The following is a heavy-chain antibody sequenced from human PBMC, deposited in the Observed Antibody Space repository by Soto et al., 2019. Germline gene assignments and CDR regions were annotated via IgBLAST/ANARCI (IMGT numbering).Heavy chain of an antibody. J-gene: IGHJ5*02. Sequence: SETLSLTCTVSGGSISSYYWSWIRQPPGKGLEWIGYIYYSGSTNYNPSLKSRVTISVDTSKNQFSLKLSSVTAADTAVYYCASCSGSYYGWFDPWGQGTLVTVSS. CDR2: IYYSGST. CDR3: ASCSGSYYGWFDP. V-gene: IGHV4-59*01. CDR1: GGSISSYY. D-gene: IGHD3-10*02.